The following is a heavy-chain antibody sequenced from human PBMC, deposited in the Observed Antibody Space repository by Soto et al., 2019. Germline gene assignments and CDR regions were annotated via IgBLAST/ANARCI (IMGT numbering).Heavy chain of an antibody. Sequence: SETLSLTCTVSGGSISSSSYYWGWIRQPPGKGLEWIGSIYYSGSTYYNPSLKSRVTISVDTSKNQFSLKLSSVTAADTAVYYCARRDVDTAMDLVNYYMDVWGKGTTVTVSS. CDR3: ARRDVDTAMDLVNYYMDV. V-gene: IGHV4-39*01. J-gene: IGHJ6*03. D-gene: IGHD5-18*01. CDR1: GGSISSSSYY. CDR2: IYYSGST.